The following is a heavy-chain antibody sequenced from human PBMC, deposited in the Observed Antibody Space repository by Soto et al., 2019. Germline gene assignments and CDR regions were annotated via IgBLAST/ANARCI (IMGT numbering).Heavy chain of an antibody. Sequence: QVQLQESGPGLVKPSQTLSLTCTVSGDSISRSGYYWSWIRQHPGEGLVWIGYIYYSGSTYYNPSLKSRVSLSADTSKNQFSLKLSSVTAAETAVYYCARGAGSHYFDYWGQGTLVTVSS. CDR3: ARGAGSHYFDY. J-gene: IGHJ4*02. CDR1: GDSISRSGYY. V-gene: IGHV4-31*03. D-gene: IGHD3-10*01. CDR2: IYYSGST.